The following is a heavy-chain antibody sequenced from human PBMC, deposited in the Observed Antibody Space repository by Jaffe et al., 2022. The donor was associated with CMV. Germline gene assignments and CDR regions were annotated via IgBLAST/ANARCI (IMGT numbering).Heavy chain of an antibody. Sequence: EVQLVESGGGLVQPGGSLRLSCAASGFTFSSYAMSWVRQAPGKGLEWVSAISGSGGSTYYADSVKGRFTISRDNSKNTLYLQMNSLRAEDTAVYYCAKFPAPLWFGELSVDYWGQGTLVTVSS. CDR1: GFTFSSYA. J-gene: IGHJ4*02. D-gene: IGHD3-10*01. CDR2: ISGSGGST. CDR3: AKFPAPLWFGELSVDY. V-gene: IGHV3-23*04.